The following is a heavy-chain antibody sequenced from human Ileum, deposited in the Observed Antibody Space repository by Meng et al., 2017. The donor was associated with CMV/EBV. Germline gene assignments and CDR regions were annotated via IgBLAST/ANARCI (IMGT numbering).Heavy chain of an antibody. V-gene: IGHV3-73*01. CDR2: IRSKANSYAT. Sequence: FSGSAMHWGRQASGKGLEWVGRIRSKANSYATAYAASVKGRFTISRDDSKNTAYLQMNSLKTEDTAVYYCTSSSYDFWSGYYKGGGYWGQGTLVTVSS. J-gene: IGHJ4*02. CDR1: FSGSA. D-gene: IGHD3-3*01. CDR3: TSSSYDFWSGYYKGGGY.